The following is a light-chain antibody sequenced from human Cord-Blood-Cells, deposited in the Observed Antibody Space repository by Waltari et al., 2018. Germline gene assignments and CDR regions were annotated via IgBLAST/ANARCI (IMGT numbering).Light chain of an antibody. Sequence: QSALTQPASVSGSPGQSITISCTGTSSDVGGYNYVSWYQQHPGKAPKLMIYEVSNRPSGVSTRLAGPKSGNTASLTISGLQAEDEADYYCSSYTSSSTPYVCGTGTKGTVL. V-gene: IGLV2-14*01. CDR2: EVS. CDR3: SSYTSSSTPYV. CDR1: SSDVGGYNY. J-gene: IGLJ1*01.